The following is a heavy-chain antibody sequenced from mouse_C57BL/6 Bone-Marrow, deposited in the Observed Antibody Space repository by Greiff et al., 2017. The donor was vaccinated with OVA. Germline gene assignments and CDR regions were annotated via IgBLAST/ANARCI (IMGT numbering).Heavy chain of an antibody. Sequence: QVQLQQSGAELVKPGASVKMSCKASGYTFTSYWITWVKQRPGQGLEWIGDIYPGSGSTNYNEKFKSKATLTVDTSSSTAYMQLSSLTSEDSAVYYGASPDYYGSSAWFAYWGQGTLVTVSA. CDR2: IYPGSGST. V-gene: IGHV1-55*01. CDR1: GYTFTSYW. CDR3: ASPDYYGSSAWFAY. D-gene: IGHD1-1*01. J-gene: IGHJ3*01.